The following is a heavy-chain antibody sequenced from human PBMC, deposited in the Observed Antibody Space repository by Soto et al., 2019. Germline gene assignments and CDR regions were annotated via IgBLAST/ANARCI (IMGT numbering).Heavy chain of an antibody. CDR3: ARGPSTSTIGTFDI. Sequence: SETLSLTCNVSGGPISAFLWRWIRQPAGKGLEWIGRIYRSGYTDYNPSLSSRVSMSVDTSRNQFSLQLHAATAADTARYFCARGPSTSTIGTFDIWGQGFMVTVSS. CDR2: IYRSGYT. D-gene: IGHD2-2*01. V-gene: IGHV4-4*07. J-gene: IGHJ3*02. CDR1: GGPISAFL.